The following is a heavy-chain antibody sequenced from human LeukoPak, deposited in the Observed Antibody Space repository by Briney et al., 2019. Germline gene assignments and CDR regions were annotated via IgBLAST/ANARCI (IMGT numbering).Heavy chain of an antibody. Sequence: GGSLRLSCAASGFTFSGSAMHWVRQASGKGLEWVGRIRSKANSYATAYAASVKGRFTISRDDSKNTAYLQMNGLKTEDTAVYYCTRGSGSFDPWGQGTLVTVSS. CDR3: TRGSGSFDP. CDR1: GFTFSGSA. D-gene: IGHD3-10*01. J-gene: IGHJ5*02. CDR2: IRSKANSYAT. V-gene: IGHV3-73*01.